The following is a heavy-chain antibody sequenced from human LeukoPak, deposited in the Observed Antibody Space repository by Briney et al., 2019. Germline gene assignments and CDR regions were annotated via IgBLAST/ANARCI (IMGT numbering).Heavy chain of an antibody. CDR3: AREGAIRDYFDY. J-gene: IGHJ4*02. Sequence: SVKVSCKASGGTFSSYAISWVRQAPGQGLEWMGGVIPIFGTANYAQKFQGRVTITADESTSTAYMELSSLRSEDTAVYYCAREGAIRDYFDYWGQGTLVTVSS. CDR1: GGTFSSYA. CDR2: VIPIFGTA. D-gene: IGHD4/OR15-4a*01. V-gene: IGHV1-69*13.